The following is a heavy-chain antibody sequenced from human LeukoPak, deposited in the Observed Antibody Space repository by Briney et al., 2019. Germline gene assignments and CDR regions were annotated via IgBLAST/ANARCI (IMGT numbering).Heavy chain of an antibody. CDR3: ARDNCSSTSCYYYYYYGMDV. Sequence: PGGSLRLSCAASGFTFSSYEMNWVRQAPGKGLEWVSYISSSGSTIYYADSVKGRFTISRDNAKNSLYLQMNSLRAEDTAVYYCARDNCSSTSCYYYYYYGMDVWGQGTTVTVSS. V-gene: IGHV3-48*03. J-gene: IGHJ6*02. D-gene: IGHD2-2*01. CDR2: ISSSGSTI. CDR1: GFTFSSYE.